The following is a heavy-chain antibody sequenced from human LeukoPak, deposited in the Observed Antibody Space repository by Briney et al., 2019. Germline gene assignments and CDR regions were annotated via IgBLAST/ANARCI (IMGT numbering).Heavy chain of an antibody. V-gene: IGHV3-21*01. Sequence: PGGSLRLSCAASGFTFNSYNMNWVRQAPGKGLEWVSSITNSRTYMYYADSVKGRFTNSRDNARNSLYLQMNSLRAEDTAVYYCARDPYSGSYWNYYYYYMDVWGKGTTVTISS. CDR2: ITNSRTYM. D-gene: IGHD1-26*01. CDR1: GFTFNSYN. J-gene: IGHJ6*03. CDR3: ARDPYSGSYWNYYYYYMDV.